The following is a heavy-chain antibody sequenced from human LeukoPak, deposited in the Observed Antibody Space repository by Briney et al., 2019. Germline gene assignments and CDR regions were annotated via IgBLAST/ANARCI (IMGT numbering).Heavy chain of an antibody. CDR3: VRDHFWCFDL. CDR2: IRSDSGM. Sequence: GGALRLSCAASGFTFSTFTMNWVRQAPGKGLEWISDIRSDSGMYYADSVKGRFAISRDNAKKSLYLQMNSLSAADTAVYYCVRDHFWCFDLWGHGTLVTVSS. J-gene: IGHJ2*01. V-gene: IGHV3-48*04. CDR1: GFTFSTFT.